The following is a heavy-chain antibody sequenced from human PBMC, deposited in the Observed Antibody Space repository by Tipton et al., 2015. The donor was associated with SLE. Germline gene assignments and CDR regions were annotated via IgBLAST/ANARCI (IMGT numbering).Heavy chain of an antibody. CDR2: IYSGGST. Sequence: SLRLSCVASGFTVSSVYMSWVRQAPGKGLEWVSVIYSGGSTYYADSVKGRFTISRDNSKNTVYLQMNTLTAEDTAVYYCVVGGFNDFWSGYYSYWGQGTLVTVSS. J-gene: IGHJ4*02. D-gene: IGHD3-3*01. CDR1: GFTVSSVY. V-gene: IGHV3-53*05. CDR3: VVGGFNDFWSGYYSY.